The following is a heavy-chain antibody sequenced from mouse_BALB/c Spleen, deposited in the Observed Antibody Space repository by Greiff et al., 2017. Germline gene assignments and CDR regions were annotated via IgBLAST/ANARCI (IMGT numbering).Heavy chain of an antibody. CDR2: IYPGDGDT. D-gene: IGHD1-1*01. CDR1: GYAFSSSW. Sequence: VQLQQSGPELVKPGASVKISCKASGYAFSSSWMNWVQQRPGQGLEWIGRIYPGDGDTNYNGKFKGKATLTADKSSSTAYMQRSSLTSVDSAVYFCAREGSTVGYAMDDWGQGTSVTVSS. V-gene: IGHV1-82*01. J-gene: IGHJ4*01. CDR3: AREGSTVGYAMDD.